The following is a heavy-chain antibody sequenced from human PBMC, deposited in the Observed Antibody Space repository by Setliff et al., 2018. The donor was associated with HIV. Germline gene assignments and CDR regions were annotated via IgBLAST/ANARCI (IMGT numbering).Heavy chain of an antibody. V-gene: IGHV4-31*03. CDR3: ASWGRARRANYNFWSGSSWFDP. D-gene: IGHD3-3*01. Sequence: LSLTCTVSGGSIGSGGSYWSWIRQHPGKGLEWIGNIFYNGSTYYNPSLKSRITISVDTSKNQFSLNLRSVTAADTAVYYCASWGRARRANYNFWSGSSWFDPWGQGILVTVS. J-gene: IGHJ5*02. CDR1: GGSIGSGGSY. CDR2: IFYNGST.